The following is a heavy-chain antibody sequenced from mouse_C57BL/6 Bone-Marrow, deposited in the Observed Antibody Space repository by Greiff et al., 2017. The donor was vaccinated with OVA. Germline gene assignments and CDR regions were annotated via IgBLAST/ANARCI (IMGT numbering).Heavy chain of an antibody. D-gene: IGHD2-4*01. J-gene: IGHJ4*01. CDR1: GYTFTSYW. V-gene: IGHV1-69*01. CDR3: ARTYDYDADPHYYAMDY. Sequence: QVQLQQSGAELVMPGASVKLSCKASGYTFTSYWMHWVKQRPGQGLEWIGEIDPSDSYTNYNQKFKGKFTLTVDKSSSTAYMQLSSLTSEDSAVYYCARTYDYDADPHYYAMDYWGQGTSVTVSS. CDR2: IDPSDSYT.